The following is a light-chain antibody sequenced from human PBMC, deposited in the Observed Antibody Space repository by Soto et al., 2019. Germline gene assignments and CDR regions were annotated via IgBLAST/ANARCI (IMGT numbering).Light chain of an antibody. CDR1: QAVSSSF. V-gene: IGKV3-20*01. CDR3: QHYGSSTFT. Sequence: EIVLTQSPGTLSVSPGEGATLSCRASQAVSSSFLAWFQQKPGQAPRLLIYGASSRATGIPDRFSGSGSGTDFTLTITRLEPEDFAVYYCQHYGSSTFTFGPGTKVDIK. CDR2: GAS. J-gene: IGKJ3*01.